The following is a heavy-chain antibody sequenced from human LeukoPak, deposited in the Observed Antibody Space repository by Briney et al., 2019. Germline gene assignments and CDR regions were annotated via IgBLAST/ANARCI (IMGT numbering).Heavy chain of an antibody. CDR2: IYYSGST. CDR3: ARVPDYGDYPYYYYYMDV. Sequence: SETLSLTCTVSGGSISSYYWSWIRQPPGKGLEWIGYIYYSGSTNYNPSLKSRVTISVDTSKNQFSLKLSSVTAADTAVYYCARVPDYGDYPYYYYYMDVWGKGTTVTISS. V-gene: IGHV4-59*01. J-gene: IGHJ6*03. D-gene: IGHD4-17*01. CDR1: GGSISSYY.